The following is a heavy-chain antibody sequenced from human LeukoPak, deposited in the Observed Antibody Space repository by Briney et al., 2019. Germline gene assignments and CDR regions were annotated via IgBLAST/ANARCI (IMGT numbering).Heavy chain of an antibody. V-gene: IGHV3-7*01. CDR1: GFTFNTYW. CDR2: INLPGTEH. CDR3: AKDWGTIVGATLFDY. J-gene: IGHJ4*02. Sequence: GSLLLSCAASGFTFNTYWMSWVRQAPGKGLEWVANINLPGTEHNYVDSVKGRFTISRDDAKDSLYLQMNDLRAEDTAIYYCAKDWGTIVGATLFDYWGQGTLVTVSS. D-gene: IGHD1-26*01.